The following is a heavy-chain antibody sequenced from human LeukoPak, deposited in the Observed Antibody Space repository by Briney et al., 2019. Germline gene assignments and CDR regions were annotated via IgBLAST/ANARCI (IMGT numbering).Heavy chain of an antibody. CDR1: GGSISSSSYY. CDR3: ARLSSGHNFDY. J-gene: IGHJ4*02. CDR2: IYYSGST. V-gene: IGHV4-39*01. Sequence: PSETLSLTCTVSGGSISSSSYYWGWIRQPPAKGLEWIGSIYYSGSTYYNPSLKSRVTISVDTSKNQFSLKLSSVTAADTAVYYCARLSSGHNFDYWGQGTLVTVSS. D-gene: IGHD6-6*01.